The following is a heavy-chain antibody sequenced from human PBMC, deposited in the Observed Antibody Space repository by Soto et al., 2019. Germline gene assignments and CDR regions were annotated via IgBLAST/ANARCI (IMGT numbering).Heavy chain of an antibody. CDR1: GYTFTSYY. CDR3: ARDEMYSSSLVWGYYYYGMDV. Sequence: QVLLVQSGAVVKKPGASVKVSCKASGYTFTSYYMHWVRQAPGQGLEWMGIINPSGGSTSYAQKFQGRVTMTRDTSTSTGYMELSSLRSEDTAVYYCARDEMYSSSLVWGYYYYGMDVWGQGTTVTVSS. J-gene: IGHJ6*02. D-gene: IGHD6-6*01. CDR2: INPSGGST. V-gene: IGHV1-46*01.